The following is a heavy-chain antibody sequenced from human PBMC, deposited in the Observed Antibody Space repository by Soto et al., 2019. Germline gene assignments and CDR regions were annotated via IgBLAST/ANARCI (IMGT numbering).Heavy chain of an antibody. V-gene: IGHV1-3*01. J-gene: IGHJ6*02. CDR1: GYTFTSYA. Sequence: ASVKVSCKASGYTFTSYAMHWVRQAPGQRLEWMGWINAGNGNTKYSQKFQGRVTITRDTSASTAYMELSSLRSEDTAVYYCARDHGWLYDYNGMDVWGQGTTVTVS. CDR3: ARDHGWLYDYNGMDV. CDR2: INAGNGNT. D-gene: IGHD2-2*02.